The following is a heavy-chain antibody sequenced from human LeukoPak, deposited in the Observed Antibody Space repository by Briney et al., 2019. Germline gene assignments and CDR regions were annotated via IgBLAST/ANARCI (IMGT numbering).Heavy chain of an antibody. CDR1: GGSFSGYY. V-gene: IGHV4-34*01. D-gene: IGHD5-12*01. Sequence: SETLSLTCAVCGGSFSGYYWSWIRQPPGKGLEWIGEINHSGSTNYNPSLKSRVTISVDTSKNQFSLKLSSVTAADTAVYYCARHYSGYDRFDYWGQGTLVTVSS. CDR2: INHSGST. J-gene: IGHJ4*02. CDR3: ARHYSGYDRFDY.